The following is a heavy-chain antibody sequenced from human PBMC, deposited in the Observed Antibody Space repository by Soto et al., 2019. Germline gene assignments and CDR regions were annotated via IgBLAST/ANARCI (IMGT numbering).Heavy chain of an antibody. CDR3: AKADRVAAAGTLDY. D-gene: IGHD6-13*01. V-gene: IGHV3-9*01. J-gene: IGHJ4*02. CDR2: ISWNSGSI. Sequence: PGGSLRLSCAASGFTFDDYAMHWVRQAPGKGLEWVSGISWNSGSIGYADSVKGRFTISRDNAKNSLYLQMNSLRAEDTALYYCAKADRVAAAGTLDYWGQGTLVTVSS. CDR1: GFTFDDYA.